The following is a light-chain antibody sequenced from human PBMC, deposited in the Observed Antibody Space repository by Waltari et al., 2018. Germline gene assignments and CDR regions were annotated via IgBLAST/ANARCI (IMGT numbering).Light chain of an antibody. J-gene: IGKJ3*01. CDR1: QSISSY. CDR3: QQSYSTLFT. V-gene: IGKV1-39*01. CDR2: AAS. Sequence: DIQMTQSPSSLSASVGDRVTITCRASQSISSYLNWYQQKPVKAPKLLIYAASSLQSGVPSRFSGSGSGTDFTLTISSLQPEDFATYYCQQSYSTLFTFGPGTKVDIK.